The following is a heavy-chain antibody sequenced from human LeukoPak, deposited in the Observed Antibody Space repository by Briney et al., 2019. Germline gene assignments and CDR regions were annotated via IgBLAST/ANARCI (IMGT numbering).Heavy chain of an antibody. D-gene: IGHD1-26*01. CDR2: ISGSSYHI. Sequence: TGGSLRLSCAASGFTFSTCSMKWVRQAPGKALEWVSSISGSSYHIYYADSVKGRFTISRDNANNLLYLQMNSLRAEDTAVYYCASGTIVGARGADNRGQGTLVTVSS. CDR1: GFTFSTCS. CDR3: ASGTIVGARGADN. V-gene: IGHV3-21*01. J-gene: IGHJ4*02.